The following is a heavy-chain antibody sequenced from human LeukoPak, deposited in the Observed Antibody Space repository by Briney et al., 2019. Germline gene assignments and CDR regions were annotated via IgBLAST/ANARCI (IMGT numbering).Heavy chain of an antibody. Sequence: PSETLSLTCTVSGGSISTSNYYWGWIRQPPGKGLEWIGNIFYSGSTYYSPSLRSRVTISLDTSRNQFSLKLNSVTAADTAVYYCARAKKGGRQLVDYWGQGTLVTVSS. D-gene: IGHD6-6*01. CDR3: ARAKKGGRQLVDY. CDR1: GGSISTSNYY. J-gene: IGHJ4*02. CDR2: IFYSGST. V-gene: IGHV4-39*07.